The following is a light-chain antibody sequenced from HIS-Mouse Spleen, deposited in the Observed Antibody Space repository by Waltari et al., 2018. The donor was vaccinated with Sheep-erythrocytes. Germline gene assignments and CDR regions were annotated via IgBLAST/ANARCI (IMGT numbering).Light chain of an antibody. CDR1: SSDVGRYNL. CDR3: CSYAGSSTPWV. CDR2: EGS. J-gene: IGLJ3*02. Sequence: QSALTQPASVSGSPGQSITISCTGTSSDVGRYNLVSWYQHHPGKAPKLMIYEGSKRPSGVSNRFSGSKSGNTASLTISGLQAEDEADYYCCSYAGSSTPWVFGGGTKLTVL. V-gene: IGLV2-23*01.